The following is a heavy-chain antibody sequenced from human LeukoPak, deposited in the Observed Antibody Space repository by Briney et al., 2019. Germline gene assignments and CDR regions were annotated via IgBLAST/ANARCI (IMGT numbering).Heavy chain of an antibody. D-gene: IGHD3-16*01. J-gene: IGHJ5*02. V-gene: IGHV1-2*02. Sequence: ASVKVSCKASGYTFTSYYMHWVRQAPGQGLEWMGWINPNSGGTNYAQKFQGRVTMTRDTSISTAYMELSRLRSDDTAVYYCAKDSAVWGSLNYFDPWGQGTLVTVSS. CDR1: GYTFTSYY. CDR3: AKDSAVWGSLNYFDP. CDR2: INPNSGGT.